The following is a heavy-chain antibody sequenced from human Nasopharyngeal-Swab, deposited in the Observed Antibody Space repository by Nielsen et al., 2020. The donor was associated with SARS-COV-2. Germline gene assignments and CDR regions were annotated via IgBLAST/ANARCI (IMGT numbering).Heavy chain of an antibody. J-gene: IGHJ4*02. CDR3: ARDGSGTIAAAGPYYFDY. Sequence: GESLKISCAASGFTFSSYEMNWVRQAPGKGLEWVSYISSSGSTIYYADSVKGRFTISRDNAKNSLYLQMNSLRAEDTAVYYCARDGSGTIAAAGPYYFDYWGQGTLVTVSS. V-gene: IGHV3-48*03. CDR1: GFTFSSYE. D-gene: IGHD6-13*01. CDR2: ISSSGSTI.